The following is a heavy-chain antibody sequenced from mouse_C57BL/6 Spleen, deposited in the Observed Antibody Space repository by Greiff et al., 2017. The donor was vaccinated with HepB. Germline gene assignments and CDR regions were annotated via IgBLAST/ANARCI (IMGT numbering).Heavy chain of an antibody. CDR1: GFNIKDDY. Sequence: EVQLVESGAELVRPGASVKLSCTASGFNIKDDYMHWVKQRPEQGLEWIGWIDPENGDTEYASKFQGKATITADTSSNTAYRQLSSLTSEDTAVYYCTTWLLRQGAMDYWGQGTSVTVSS. CDR2: IDPENGDT. D-gene: IGHD2-4*01. J-gene: IGHJ4*01. V-gene: IGHV14-4*01. CDR3: TTWLLRQGAMDY.